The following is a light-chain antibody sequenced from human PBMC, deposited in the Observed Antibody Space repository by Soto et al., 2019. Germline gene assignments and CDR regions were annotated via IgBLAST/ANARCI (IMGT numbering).Light chain of an antibody. CDR1: QSFRGL. CDR3: QQRHNWRDT. J-gene: IGKJ5*01. CDR2: ETS. V-gene: IGKV3-11*01. Sequence: EVVWTHSPVTLSLSPGERATLSCRASQSFRGLLAWYQQKPGQAPRLLMYETSRRATGIPARFSGSGSGTDFTLTISSLEPEDFAVYYCQQRHNWRDTFGQGTRLEIK.